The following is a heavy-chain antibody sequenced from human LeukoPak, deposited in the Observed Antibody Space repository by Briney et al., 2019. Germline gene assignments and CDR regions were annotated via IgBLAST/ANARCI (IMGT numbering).Heavy chain of an antibody. CDR3: AKNGYYYDSSGYYYNDY. D-gene: IGHD3-22*01. CDR2: ISYDGSDK. Sequence: GRSLRLSCAASGFTFSSYGMHWVRQAPGKGLEWVAVISYDGSDKYYADSVKGRFTISRDNSKNTLYLQMNSLRAEDTAVYYCAKNGYYYDSSGYYYNDYWGQGTLVTVSS. J-gene: IGHJ4*02. CDR1: GFTFSSYG. V-gene: IGHV3-30*18.